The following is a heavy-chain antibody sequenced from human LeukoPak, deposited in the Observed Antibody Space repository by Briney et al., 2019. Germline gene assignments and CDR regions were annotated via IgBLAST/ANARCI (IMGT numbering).Heavy chain of an antibody. J-gene: IGHJ4*02. CDR3: ARDPVWFGELPFDY. Sequence: PSETLSLTCAVYGGSFSGYYWTWIRQPPGKGLEWIGSIYYSGSTYYNPSLKSRVTISVDTSKNQFSLKLSSVTAADTAVYYCARDPVWFGELPFDYWGQGTLVTVSS. D-gene: IGHD3-10*01. CDR1: GGSFSGYY. V-gene: IGHV4-34*01. CDR2: IYYSGST.